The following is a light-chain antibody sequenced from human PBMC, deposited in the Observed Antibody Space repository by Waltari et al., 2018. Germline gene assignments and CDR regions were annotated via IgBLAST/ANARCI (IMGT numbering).Light chain of an antibody. CDR2: KDS. V-gene: IGLV3-25*03. J-gene: IGLJ2*01. Sequence: SYELTQQPSVSVSPGQTARITCSGDALPKKYAYWYQQKPGQAPVLVIYKDSERPSGIPERFSGSSSGTTVTLTISGVQAEDEADYYCQSADSSGTYVVFGGGTKLTVL. CDR3: QSADSSGTYVV. CDR1: ALPKKY.